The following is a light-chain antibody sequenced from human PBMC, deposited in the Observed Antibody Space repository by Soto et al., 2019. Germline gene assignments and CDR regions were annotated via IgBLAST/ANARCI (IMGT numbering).Light chain of an antibody. CDR1: SSNIGINY. J-gene: IGLJ3*02. V-gene: IGLV1-47*01. CDR2: RNN. CDR3: AAWDDSLSGSWV. Sequence: QAVVTQPPSASGTPGQRVTISCSGSSSNIGINYVYWYQQLPGTAPKLLIYRNNQRPSGVPDRFSGSKSGTSASLAISGLRSEDEADYYCAAWDDSLSGSWVFGGGTQLTVL.